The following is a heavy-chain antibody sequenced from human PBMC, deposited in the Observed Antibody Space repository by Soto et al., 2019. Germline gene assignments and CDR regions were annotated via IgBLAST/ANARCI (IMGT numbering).Heavy chain of an antibody. CDR1: GYTFTTYN. CDR3: LRYGVAATY. J-gene: IGHJ4*02. D-gene: IGHD2-8*01. Sequence: ASVKVSCKASGYTFTTYNINGVRQATGQGLEWMGWMNPNSGNTGYAQKFQDRITLTRDTSINTAYMELSSLRSDDTAVYFCLRYGVAATYWGQGTQVTVSS. CDR2: MNPNSGNT. V-gene: IGHV1-8*01.